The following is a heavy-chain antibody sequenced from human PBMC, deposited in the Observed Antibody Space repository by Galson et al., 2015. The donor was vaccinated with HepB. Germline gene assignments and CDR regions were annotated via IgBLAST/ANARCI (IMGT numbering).Heavy chain of an antibody. CDR2: IYYSGST. CDR1: GGSISSYY. D-gene: IGHD3-22*01. V-gene: IGHV4-59*01. CDR3: ARGINRVYDRGGMDV. J-gene: IGHJ6*02. Sequence: QVQLQESGPGLVKPSETLSLTCTVSGGSISSYYWSWIRQPPGKGLEWIGYIYYSGSTNYNPSLKSRVTISVDTSKNQFSLKLSSVTAADTAVYYCARGINRVYDRGGMDVWGQGTTVTVSS.